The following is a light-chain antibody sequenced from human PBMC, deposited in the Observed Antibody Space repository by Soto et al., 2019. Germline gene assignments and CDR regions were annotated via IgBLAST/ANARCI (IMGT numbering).Light chain of an antibody. CDR3: QQYGSASGIT. CDR1: QNVRSN. V-gene: IGKV3-20*01. CDR2: GAS. J-gene: IGKJ5*01. Sequence: EIVITNSPATLAVSQGEGATLSCRASQNVRSNLAWYQQKPGQAPRLLIYGASSRATGIPDRFSGSGSGTDFTLTISRLEPEDFAVYYCQQYGSASGITFGQGTRLE.